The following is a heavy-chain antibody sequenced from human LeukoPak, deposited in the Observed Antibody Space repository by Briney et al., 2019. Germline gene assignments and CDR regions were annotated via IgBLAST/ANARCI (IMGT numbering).Heavy chain of an antibody. CDR2: ISGSGGST. J-gene: IGHJ4*02. CDR1: GFTFSSYG. D-gene: IGHD3-16*02. CDR3: AKDFMITFGGVIAGTAGIDY. V-gene: IGHV3-23*01. Sequence: GGSLRLSCAASGFTFSSYGMSWVRQAPGKGLEWVSAISGSGGSTYYADSVKGRFTISRDNSKNTLYLQMNSLRAEDTAVYYCAKDFMITFGGVIAGTAGIDYWGQGTLVTVSS.